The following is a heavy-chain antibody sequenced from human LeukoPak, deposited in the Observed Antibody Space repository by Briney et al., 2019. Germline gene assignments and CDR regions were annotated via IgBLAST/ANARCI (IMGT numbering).Heavy chain of an antibody. CDR3: ARSESSTSGRYYGMDV. D-gene: IGHD2-2*01. V-gene: IGHV3-74*01. CDR2: INSDGSIT. Sequence: GGSLRLSCAASGFTFTTYWMHWVRQAPGKGLVWVSHINSDGSITSYADSVKGRFTISRDNARSSLYLQMNSLRDEDTAIYYCARSESSTSGRYYGMDVWGQGTTVTVSS. J-gene: IGHJ6*02. CDR1: GFTFTTYW.